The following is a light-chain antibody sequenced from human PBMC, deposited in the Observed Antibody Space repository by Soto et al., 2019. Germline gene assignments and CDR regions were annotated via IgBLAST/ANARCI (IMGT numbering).Light chain of an antibody. CDR2: GAS. J-gene: IGKJ1*01. CDR1: QSVSSN. V-gene: IGKV3-15*01. CDR3: LQVSSFPRT. Sequence: EMVMTQSPATLSVSPGERATLSCRASQSVSSNLAWYQQKPGQAPRLLIYGASTRATGIPARFSGSGSGTEFTLTISSLQSEDIATYYCLQVSSFPRTFGQGTKVEIK.